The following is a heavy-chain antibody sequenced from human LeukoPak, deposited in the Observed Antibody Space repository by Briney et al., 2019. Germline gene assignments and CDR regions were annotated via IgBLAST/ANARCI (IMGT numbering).Heavy chain of an antibody. V-gene: IGHV4-38-2*01. CDR2: IYHSGST. CDR1: GGSISSYY. Sequence: SETLSLTCAVYGGSISSYYWSWIRQPPGKGLEWIGSIYHSGSTYYNPSLKSRVTISVDTSKNQFSLKLSSVTAADTAVYYCATHEAVGVVKDHAFDIWGQGTMVTVSS. CDR3: ATHEAVGVVKDHAFDI. D-gene: IGHD3-3*01. J-gene: IGHJ3*02.